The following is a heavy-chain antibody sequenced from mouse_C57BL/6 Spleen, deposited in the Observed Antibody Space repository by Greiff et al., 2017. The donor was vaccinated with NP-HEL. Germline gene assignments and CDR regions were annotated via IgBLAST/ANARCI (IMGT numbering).Heavy chain of an antibody. V-gene: IGHV5-12*01. D-gene: IGHD4-1*01. CDR3: ARRFFSGTFAMDY. CDR1: GFTFSDYY. J-gene: IGHJ4*01. Sequence: EVKLVESGGGLVQPGGSLKLSCAASGFTFSDYYMYWVRQTPEKRLEWVAYISNGGGSTYYPDTVKGRFTISRDNAKNTLYLQMSRLKSEDTAMYYCARRFFSGTFAMDYWGQGTSVTVSS. CDR2: ISNGGGST.